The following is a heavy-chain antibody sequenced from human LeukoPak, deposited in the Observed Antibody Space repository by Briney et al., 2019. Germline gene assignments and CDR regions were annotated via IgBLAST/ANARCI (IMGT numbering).Heavy chain of an antibody. CDR2: MNPNNGNT. J-gene: IGHJ6*02. CDR3: ARGSYDSSGYFRFYYYYGMDV. V-gene: IGHV1-8*01. CDR1: GYTFTNYD. Sequence: ASVKVSCKASGYTFTNYDINWVRQAAGQGLEWLGWMNPNNGNTGYAQKFQGRVTMTRNTSISTAYMELSSLRSEDTAVYYCARGSYDSSGYFRFYYYYGMDVWGQGTTVTVSS. D-gene: IGHD3-22*01.